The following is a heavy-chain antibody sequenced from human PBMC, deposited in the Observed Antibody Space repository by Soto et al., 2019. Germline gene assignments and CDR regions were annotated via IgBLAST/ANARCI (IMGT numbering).Heavy chain of an antibody. CDR3: ARRARGNWAFDY. CDR1: GYTFTNYW. CDR2: IYPGDSDT. J-gene: IGHJ4*02. D-gene: IGHD3-16*01. V-gene: IGHV5-51*03. Sequence: VHLVQSGAEMKKPGESLKISCEGSGYTFTNYWIGWVRQMPGKGLEWMGIIYPGDSDTRYSTSFQGQVTFSADKSTTSAYRQWSSLKASDTAMDFCARRARGNWAFDYWGQGTLVTVSS.